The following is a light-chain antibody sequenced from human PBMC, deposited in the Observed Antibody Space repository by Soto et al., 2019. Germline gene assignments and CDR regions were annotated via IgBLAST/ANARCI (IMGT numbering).Light chain of an antibody. V-gene: IGKV3-20*01. Sequence: EIVGTQSPGTLSLSPGERAILACRARQSVSSTYLAWYQQKPGQAPRLLIYGASSRATGIPDRVSGSGSGTDFTLTIRRLEPDDFAVYYCQQYGSSPRTFGQGTKVEIK. CDR3: QQYGSSPRT. CDR1: QSVSSTY. CDR2: GAS. J-gene: IGKJ1*01.